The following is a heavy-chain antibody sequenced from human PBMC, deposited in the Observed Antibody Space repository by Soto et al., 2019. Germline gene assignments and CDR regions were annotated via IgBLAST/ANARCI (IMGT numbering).Heavy chain of an antibody. Sequence: QVQLQESGPGLVKPSQTLSLSCTVSGGSISSGGYYWSWIRQLPGKGLEYIGYIYYSGSTYYNPSLKSRLFITLDTSKNQFSLNLNSVTAADTAVYYCARGLGSGHDPDYFDYWGQGTLVTVSS. D-gene: IGHD5-12*01. J-gene: IGHJ4*02. V-gene: IGHV4-31*03. CDR1: GGSISSGGYY. CDR3: ARGLGSGHDPDYFDY. CDR2: IYYSGST.